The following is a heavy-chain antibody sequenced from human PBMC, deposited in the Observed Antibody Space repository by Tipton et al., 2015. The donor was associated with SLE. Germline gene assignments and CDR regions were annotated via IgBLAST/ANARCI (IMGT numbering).Heavy chain of an antibody. CDR2: IKQDGSEK. D-gene: IGHD6-13*01. V-gene: IGHV3-7*01. CDR3: ASSAIAAAGRFDY. CDR1: GFTFSSYW. J-gene: IGHJ4*02. Sequence: LRLSCAASGFTFSSYWMSWVRQAPGKGLEWVANIKQDGSEKYYVDSVKGRFTISRDNAKNSLYLQMNSLRAEDTAVYYCASSAIAAAGRFDYWGQGTLVTVSS.